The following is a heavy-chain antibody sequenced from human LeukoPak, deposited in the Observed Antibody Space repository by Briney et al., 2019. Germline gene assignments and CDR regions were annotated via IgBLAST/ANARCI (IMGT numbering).Heavy chain of an antibody. V-gene: IGHV3-33*01. CDR3: ARDRAVRYFDY. CDR1: GVTFSNYG. J-gene: IGHJ4*02. CDR2: IWYDGTKK. Sequence: GSLRLSCAASGVTFSNYGMHWVRQAAGKGLEWVAAIWYDGTKKYYEDSVKGGLTISRGNSKNTLYLEMNRLRAEDTAVYYCARDRAVRYFDYWGQGTLVTVSS.